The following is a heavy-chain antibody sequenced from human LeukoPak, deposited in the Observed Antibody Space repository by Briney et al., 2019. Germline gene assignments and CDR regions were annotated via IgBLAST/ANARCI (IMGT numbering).Heavy chain of an antibody. J-gene: IGHJ4*02. CDR1: GGTFSSYA. CDR2: IIPIFGTA. D-gene: IGHD3-22*01. CDR3: ARELLLNYYDSSGYPGAFDY. Sequence: SVKVSCKASGGTFSSYAISWVRQAPGQGLEWMGGIIPIFGTANYAQKFQGRVTITADESTSTAYMELSSLRSEDTAVYYCARELLLNYYDSSGYPGAFDYWGQGTLVTVSS. V-gene: IGHV1-69*13.